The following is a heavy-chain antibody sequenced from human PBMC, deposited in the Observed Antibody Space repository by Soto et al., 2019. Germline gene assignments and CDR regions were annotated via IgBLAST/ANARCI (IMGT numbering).Heavy chain of an antibody. D-gene: IGHD5-18*01. CDR1: GFTFSSYG. CDR2: ISYDGSNK. J-gene: IGHJ6*02. CDR3: AKAGQAMVRFRGFEYYGMDV. Sequence: QVQLVESGGGVVQPGRSLRLSCAASGFTFSSYGMHWVRQAPGKGLEWVAVISYDGSNKYYADSVKGRFTISRDNSKNTLYLQMNSLRAEDTAVYYCAKAGQAMVRFRGFEYYGMDVWGQGTTVTVSS. V-gene: IGHV3-30*18.